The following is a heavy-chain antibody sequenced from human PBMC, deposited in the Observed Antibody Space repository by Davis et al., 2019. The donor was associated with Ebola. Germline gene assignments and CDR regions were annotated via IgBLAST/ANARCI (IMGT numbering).Heavy chain of an antibody. Sequence: SETLSLTCTVSGGPISSYYWSWIRQPPGKGLEWIGYIYYSGSTSYNPSLKSRVTILVDKSKNQFSLRLSSVTAADTAVYYCATESLPTYYDSSGAAFDIWGQGTMVTVSS. D-gene: IGHD3-22*01. J-gene: IGHJ3*02. CDR3: ATESLPTYYDSSGAAFDI. V-gene: IGHV4-59*12. CDR2: IYYSGST. CDR1: GGPISSYY.